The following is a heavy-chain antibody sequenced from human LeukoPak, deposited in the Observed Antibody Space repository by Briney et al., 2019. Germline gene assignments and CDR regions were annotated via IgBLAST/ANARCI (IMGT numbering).Heavy chain of an antibody. CDR3: AIDLYGD. D-gene: IGHD4-17*01. Sequence: GGSLRLSCAASGFTFSSYGMHWVRQAPGKGLEWVAVISYDGSNKYYADSVKGRFTISRDNSKNTLYLQMNSLRAEDTAVYSCAIDLYGDWGRGTLVTVSS. CDR2: ISYDGSNK. V-gene: IGHV3-30*03. CDR1: GFTFSSYG. J-gene: IGHJ2*01.